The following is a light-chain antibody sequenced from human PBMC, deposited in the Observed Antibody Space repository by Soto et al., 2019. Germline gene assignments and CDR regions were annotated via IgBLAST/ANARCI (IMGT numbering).Light chain of an antibody. Sequence: NFMLTQPHSVSGSPGKTVTISCTGSGGSLASNYVQWYQQRPGRAPTTVIYEDNDRPSGVPNRFSGSVDISSNSAFLTISGLTTEDEADYYCPSVDSSDQGFFGGGTKVTVL. CDR3: PSVDSSDQGF. CDR1: GGSLASNY. CDR2: EDN. V-gene: IGLV6-57*02. J-gene: IGLJ2*01.